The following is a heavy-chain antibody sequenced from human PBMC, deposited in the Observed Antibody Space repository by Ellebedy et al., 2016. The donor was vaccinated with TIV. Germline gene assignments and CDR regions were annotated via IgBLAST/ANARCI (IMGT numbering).Heavy chain of an antibody. CDR2: INHSGST. Sequence: SETLSLTXAVYGASFSHYYWSWIRLPPGKGLEWIGEINHSGSTYYNPSLKSRVSMSVDRSKNQFSLKLNSLSAADTAEYFCARGRGGSYSIPFDVWGQGALVTVSS. V-gene: IGHV4-34*01. J-gene: IGHJ4*02. D-gene: IGHD1-26*01. CDR1: GASFSHYY. CDR3: ARGRGGSYSIPFDV.